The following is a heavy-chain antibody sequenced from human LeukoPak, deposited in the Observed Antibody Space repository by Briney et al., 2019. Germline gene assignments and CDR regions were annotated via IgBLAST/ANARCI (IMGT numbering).Heavy chain of an antibody. V-gene: IGHV4-39*07. CDR2: IYYSGST. CDR3: VGGQWLPHFDY. D-gene: IGHD6-19*01. CDR1: GGSISSSSYY. J-gene: IGHJ4*02. Sequence: SETLSLTCTVSGGSISSSSYYWGWIRQPPGKGLEWIGSIYYSGSTYYNPSLKSRVTISVDTSKNQFSLKLSSVTAADTAVYYGVGGQWLPHFDYGAREPWSPSPQ.